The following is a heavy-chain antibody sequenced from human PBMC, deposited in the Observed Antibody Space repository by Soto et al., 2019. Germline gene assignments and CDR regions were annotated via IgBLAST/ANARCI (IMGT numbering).Heavy chain of an antibody. CDR2: IYYSGST. Sequence: TVAEGTIISRGYCWSRIRQHPGKGLEWIGYIYYSGSTYYNPSLKSRVTISVDTSKNQFSLKLSSVTAVDTAEYYCACGSGSQLGDYWCQGLLVSV. CDR3: ACGSGSQLGDY. V-gene: IGHV4-31*02. D-gene: IGHD3-10*01. CDR1: EGTIISRGYC. J-gene: IGHJ4*02.